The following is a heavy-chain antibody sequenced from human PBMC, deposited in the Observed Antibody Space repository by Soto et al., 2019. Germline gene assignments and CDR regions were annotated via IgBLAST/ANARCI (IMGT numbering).Heavy chain of an antibody. CDR3: ARLECSGGSCYFNY. D-gene: IGHD2-15*01. J-gene: IGHJ4*02. CDR2: IYYSGST. CDR1: GGSFSGYY. Sequence: SETLSLTCAVYGGSFSGYYWSWIRQPPGKGLEWIGYIYYSGSTNYNPSLKSRVTISVDTSKNQFSLKLSSVTAADTAVYYCARLECSGGSCYFNYWGQGTLVTVSS. V-gene: IGHV4-59*01.